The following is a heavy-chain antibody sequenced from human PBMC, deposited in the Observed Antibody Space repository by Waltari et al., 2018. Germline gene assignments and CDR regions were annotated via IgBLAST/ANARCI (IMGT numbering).Heavy chain of an antibody. V-gene: IGHV3-43D*04. CDR2: INWDGNSP. CDR3: AKDWGDHGAFDI. Sequence: EVQLVESGGVVVQPGGFVRASCAAAASTFDDYAMHWVRQAPGKGLEWVSLINWDGNSPYYADSVKGRFTISRDNSKNSVYLQMNSLRAEDTALYYCAKDWGDHGAFDIWGQGTMVTGSS. J-gene: IGHJ3*02. D-gene: IGHD2-21*02. CDR1: ASTFDDYA.